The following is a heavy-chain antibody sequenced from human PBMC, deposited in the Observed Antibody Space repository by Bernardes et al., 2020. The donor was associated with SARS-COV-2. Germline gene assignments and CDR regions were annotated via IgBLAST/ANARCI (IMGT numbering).Heavy chain of an antibody. CDR1: DYTFTNYW. J-gene: IGHJ6*02. D-gene: IGHD4-17*01. CDR2: IYPGDSDT. V-gene: IGHV5-51*01. CDR3: ARRRYGDFGVDV. Sequence: GESLKISCKGSDYTFTNYWIGWVRQMPGKGLEWMGIIYPGDSDTKYSPSFQGRVTIPADKSVNTAYLQWSSLKASDTAIYYCARRRYGDFGVDVWGQGTTVTVS.